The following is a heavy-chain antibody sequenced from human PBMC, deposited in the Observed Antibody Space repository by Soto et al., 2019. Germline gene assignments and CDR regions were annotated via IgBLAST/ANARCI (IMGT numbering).Heavy chain of an antibody. V-gene: IGHV3-23*01. CDR2: ISGSGGST. Sequence: GWSMRLSCPASRFTFGSFAMSWVRQVPGKVLEWVSAISGSGGSTYYADSVKGRFTISKDNTKNTLNLQMNSLRAEDTAVYYCANVPFDWLLSPDPDHAAADYSYGMDVWGQGTTVTVSS. D-gene: IGHD3-9*01. CDR3: ANVPFDWLLSPDPDHAAADYSYGMDV. J-gene: IGHJ6*02. CDR1: RFTFGSFA.